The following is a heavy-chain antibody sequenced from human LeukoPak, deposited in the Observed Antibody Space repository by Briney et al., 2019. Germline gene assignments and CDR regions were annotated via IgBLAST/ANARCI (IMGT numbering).Heavy chain of an antibody. V-gene: IGHV3-30-3*01. J-gene: IGHJ3*02. Sequence: PGGSLRLSCAASGFTFSNYFMHWVRQSPGKGLEWVAYIASEGSHTFYVESVKGRFTISRDNYKNTMYLQMNSLAPEDTAVYFCARERKDPVIHSGAFDIWGQGTMVTVSS. CDR1: GFTFSNYF. CDR2: IASEGSHT. D-gene: IGHD2-21*02. CDR3: ARERKDPVIHSGAFDI.